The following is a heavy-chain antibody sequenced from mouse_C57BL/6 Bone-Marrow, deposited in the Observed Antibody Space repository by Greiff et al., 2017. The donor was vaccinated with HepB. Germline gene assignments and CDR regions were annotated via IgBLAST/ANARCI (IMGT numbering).Heavy chain of an antibody. CDR3: ARSPLYYPTTDWYFDV. J-gene: IGHJ1*03. Sequence: EVKLQESGPELVKPGASVKIPCKASGYTFTDYNMDWVKQSHGKSLEWIGDINPNNGGTIYNQKFKGKATLTVDKSSSTAYMELRSLTSEDTAVYYCARSPLYYPTTDWYFDVWGTGTTVTVSS. CDR1: GYTFTDYN. D-gene: IGHD1-1*01. V-gene: IGHV1-18*01. CDR2: INPNNGGT.